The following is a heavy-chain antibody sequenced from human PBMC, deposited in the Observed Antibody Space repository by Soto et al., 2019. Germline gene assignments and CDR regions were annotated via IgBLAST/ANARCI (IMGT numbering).Heavy chain of an antibody. Sequence: PGGSLRLSCAASGFTFSDYYMSWIRQAPGKGLEWVSSISGSGSTIYYADSVKGRFTISRDSSKNTLYLQMNSLRAEDTAIYYCAKRAYPFYFDSWGQGTLVTVSS. CDR2: ISGSGSTI. CDR1: GFTFSDYY. J-gene: IGHJ4*02. V-gene: IGHV3-11*01. CDR3: AKRAYPFYFDS. D-gene: IGHD2-2*02.